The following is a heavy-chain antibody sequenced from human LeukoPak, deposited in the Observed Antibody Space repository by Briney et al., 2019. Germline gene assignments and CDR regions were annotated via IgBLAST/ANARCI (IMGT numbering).Heavy chain of an antibody. J-gene: IGHJ6*03. Sequence: QTGGSLRLSCAASGFTFSSYGMSWVRQAPGKGLEWVSAISGSGGNTYYADSVKGRFTISRDNSKNTLYLQMDSLRVDDTALYYCARGGTNYYYMDVWGNGTTVTVSS. CDR1: GFTFSSYG. CDR2: ISGSGGNT. V-gene: IGHV3-23*01. CDR3: ARGGTNYYYMDV.